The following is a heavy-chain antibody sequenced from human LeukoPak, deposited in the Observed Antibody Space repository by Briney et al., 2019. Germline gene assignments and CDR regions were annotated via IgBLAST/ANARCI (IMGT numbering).Heavy chain of an antibody. CDR2: IYWGDDK. CDR3: SRHDSSRSFDI. CDR1: DFSLNASGVD. Sequence: SGPTLVNPTQTLTLTCTFSDFSLNASGVDVGWIRQPPGKALEWLSLIYWGDDKRYSPSLKSRLPITKDTSKNQVVLTMTNMDPAETATYYCSRHDSSRSFDIWGQGTMVTVSS. J-gene: IGHJ3*02. V-gene: IGHV2-5*02. D-gene: IGHD3-22*01.